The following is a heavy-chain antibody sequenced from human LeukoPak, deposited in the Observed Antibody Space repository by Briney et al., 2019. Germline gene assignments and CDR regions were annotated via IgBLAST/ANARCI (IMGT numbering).Heavy chain of an antibody. CDR2: IYTSGST. Sequence: SEPLSLTCTVSGGSISSYYWSWIRQPAGKGLEWIGRIYTSGSTNYNPSLKSRVTMSVDTSKNQFSLKLSSVTAADTAVYYCARSGSFSDWFDPWGQGTLVTVSS. CDR1: GGSISSYY. V-gene: IGHV4-4*07. CDR3: ARSGSFSDWFDP. D-gene: IGHD1-26*01. J-gene: IGHJ5*02.